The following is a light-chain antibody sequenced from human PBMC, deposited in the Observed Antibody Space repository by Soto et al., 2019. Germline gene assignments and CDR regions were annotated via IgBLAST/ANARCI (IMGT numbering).Light chain of an antibody. V-gene: IGKV1-39*01. J-gene: IGKJ2*01. Sequence: DIQMTQSPSSLSASVGDRVTITCRASQTISSYLNWYQQKPGKAPKLLIYAASSLQSGVPSRFRGSGSGTDFTLTITSLQPEDFATYYCQQSFTSLFTFGHGTRLEI. CDR1: QTISSY. CDR2: AAS. CDR3: QQSFTSLFT.